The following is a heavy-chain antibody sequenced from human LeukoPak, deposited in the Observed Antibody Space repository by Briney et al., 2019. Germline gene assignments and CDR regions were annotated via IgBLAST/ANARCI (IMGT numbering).Heavy chain of an antibody. V-gene: IGHV4-4*02. D-gene: IGHD3-10*01. CDR1: GGSISSSNW. Sequence: SETLSLTCAVSGGSISSSNWWSWVRQPPGKGLEWIGEIYHSGSTNYTPSLKSRVTMSVDTSKNQFSLTVNSVTAADTAVYYCARLGGLRITMLRGVSNWGQGTLVTVSS. J-gene: IGHJ4*02. CDR2: IYHSGST. CDR3: ARLGGLRITMLRGVSN.